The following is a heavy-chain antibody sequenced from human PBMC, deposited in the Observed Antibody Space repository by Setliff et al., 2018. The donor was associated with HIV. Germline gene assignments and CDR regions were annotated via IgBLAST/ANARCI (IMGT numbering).Heavy chain of an antibody. CDR2: IHYSGSS. CDR3: ARVTWIQLWLGWFDP. Sequence: SETLSLTCTVSGDSISSGGYYWSWIRQHPGKGLEWIGYIHYSGSSYYNPSLRSRVTISVDTSKNQFSLKLGSVTAADTAAYFCARVTWIQLWLGWFDPWG. D-gene: IGHD5-18*01. J-gene: IGHJ5*02. V-gene: IGHV4-31*03. CDR1: GDSISSGGYY.